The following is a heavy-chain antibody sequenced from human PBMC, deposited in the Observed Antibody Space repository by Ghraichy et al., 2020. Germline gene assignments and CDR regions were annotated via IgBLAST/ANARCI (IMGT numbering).Heavy chain of an antibody. CDR3: ARLDYGGNLRLDAFDI. J-gene: IGHJ3*02. D-gene: IGHD4-23*01. Sequence: VAVIWYDGSTKYYADSVKGRFTISRDNSKNTLYLQMNSLRAEDTAVYYCARLDYGGNLRLDAFDIWG. V-gene: IGHV3-33*01. CDR2: IWYDGSTK.